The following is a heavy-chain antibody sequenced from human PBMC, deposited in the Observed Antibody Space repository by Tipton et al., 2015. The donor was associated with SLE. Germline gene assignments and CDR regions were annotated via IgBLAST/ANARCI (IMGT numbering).Heavy chain of an antibody. CDR3: ARRLTRYSGYDYFDY. CDR1: GGSISSYY. J-gene: IGHJ4*02. D-gene: IGHD5-12*01. V-gene: IGHV4-59*08. Sequence: TLSLTCTVSGGSISSYYWSWIRQPPGKGLEWIAYIYYSGSTDYNPSLKSRVTISVDTSKNQFSLKLSSVTAADTAVYYCARRLTRYSGYDYFDYWGQGTLVTVSS. CDR2: IYYSGST.